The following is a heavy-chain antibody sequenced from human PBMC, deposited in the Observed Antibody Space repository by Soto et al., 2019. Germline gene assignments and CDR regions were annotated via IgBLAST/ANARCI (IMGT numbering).Heavy chain of an antibody. CDR3: ARDHKGGYYYYGMDV. CDR2: ISSSGSTI. Sequence: GGSLRLCCAASGFTFSSYEMNWVRQAPGKGLEWVSYISSSGSTIYYADSVKGRFTISRDNAKNSLYLQMNSLRAEDTAVYYCARDHKGGYYYYGMDVWGQGTTVTVSS. CDR1: GFTFSSYE. V-gene: IGHV3-48*03. J-gene: IGHJ6*02.